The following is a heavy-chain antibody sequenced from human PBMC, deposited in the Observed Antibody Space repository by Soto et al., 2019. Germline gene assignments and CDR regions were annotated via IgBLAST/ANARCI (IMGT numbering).Heavy chain of an antibody. J-gene: IGHJ5*02. CDR3: ARETWGSGSRWLDP. Sequence: GASVKVSCKASGYTYISYSMHWVRQAPGQRLEWMGWINVGNGNTKYSQNFQGRVTINQDTSASTAYMELSSLTSEDTAVYYCARETWGSGSRWLDPWGQGTLVTVSS. V-gene: IGHV1-3*01. D-gene: IGHD6-19*01. CDR2: INVGNGNT. CDR1: GYTYISYS.